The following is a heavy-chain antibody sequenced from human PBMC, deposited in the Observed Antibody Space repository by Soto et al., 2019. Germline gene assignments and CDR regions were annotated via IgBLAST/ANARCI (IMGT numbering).Heavy chain of an antibody. J-gene: IGHJ4*02. V-gene: IGHV1-69*13. Sequence: SLKVSCKASGGTFSSYAISWVRQAPGQGLEWMGGIIPIFGTANYAQKFQGRVTITADESTSTAYMELSSLRSEDTAVYYCARASRGVVPAAREWGQGTLVTVSS. CDR1: GGTFSSYA. CDR2: IIPIFGTA. CDR3: ARASRGVVPAARE. D-gene: IGHD2-2*01.